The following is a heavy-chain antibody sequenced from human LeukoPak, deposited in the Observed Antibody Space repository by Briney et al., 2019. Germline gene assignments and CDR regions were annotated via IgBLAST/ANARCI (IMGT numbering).Heavy chain of an antibody. CDR2: IIPIFGTA. Sequence: VASVKVSCKASGGTFSSYAISWVRQAPGQGLEWMGGIIPIFGTANYAQKFQGRVTITADESTSTAYMELSSLRSEDTAVYYCARERGIAAPSPFDYWGQGTLVTVSS. CDR1: GGTFSSYA. J-gene: IGHJ4*02. CDR3: ARERGIAAPSPFDY. V-gene: IGHV1-69*13. D-gene: IGHD6-13*01.